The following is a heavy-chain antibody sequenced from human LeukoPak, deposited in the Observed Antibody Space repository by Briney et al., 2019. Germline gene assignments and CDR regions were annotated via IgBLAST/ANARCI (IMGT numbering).Heavy chain of an antibody. CDR3: ARDAEAIAAAGTY. Sequence: GGSLRLSCAASGFIFSNAWMSWVRQAPGKGLERVSVIYSGGSTYYADSVKGRFTISRDNSKNTLYLQMNSLRAEDTAVYYCARDAEAIAAAGTYWGQGTLVTVSS. J-gene: IGHJ1*01. CDR2: IYSGGST. CDR1: GFIFSNAW. D-gene: IGHD6-13*01. V-gene: IGHV3-66*01.